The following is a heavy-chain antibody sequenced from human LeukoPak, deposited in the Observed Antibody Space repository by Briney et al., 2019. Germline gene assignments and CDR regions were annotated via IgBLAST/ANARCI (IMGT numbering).Heavy chain of an antibody. CDR2: ISSSGSTI. J-gene: IGHJ4*02. V-gene: IGHV3-11*01. CDR3: ARDRELGMGGLDY. D-gene: IGHD7-27*01. CDR1: RFTFSDYY. Sequence: GGSLRLSCAASRFTFSDYYMSWLRQAPGKGLEWVSYISSSGSTIYYADSVKGRFTISRDNAKNSLYLQMNSLRAEDTAVYYCARDRELGMGGLDYWGQGTLVTVSS.